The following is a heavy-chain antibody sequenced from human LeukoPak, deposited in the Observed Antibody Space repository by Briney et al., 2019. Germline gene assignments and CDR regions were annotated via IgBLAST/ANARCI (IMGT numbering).Heavy chain of an antibody. D-gene: IGHD6-13*01. Sequence: SETLSLTCTVSGGSISSGGYYWSWIRQHPGKGLEWIGYIYYSGSTYYNPSLKSRVTISVDTSKNQFSLKLSSVTAADTAVYYCARGASYSSSWYPDYWGQGTLVTVSS. CDR1: GGSISSGGYY. CDR3: ARGASYSSSWYPDY. CDR2: IYYSGST. V-gene: IGHV4-31*03. J-gene: IGHJ4*02.